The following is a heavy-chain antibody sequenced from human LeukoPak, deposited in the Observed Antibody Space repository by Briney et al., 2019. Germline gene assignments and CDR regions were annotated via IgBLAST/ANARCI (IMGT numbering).Heavy chain of an antibody. CDR3: AFFVREPQN. CDR2: IAHDGSVK. J-gene: IGHJ1*01. Sequence: PGGSLRLSRAASTVIFRKYWMGWARQAPGKGLEWVGNIAHDGSVKWYVDSVKGRFIISRDNARDSLYLQMNGLRVEDTAIYYCAFFVREPQNWGQGTLVTVSS. V-gene: IGHV3-7*01. D-gene: IGHD3-10*02. CDR1: TVIFRKYW.